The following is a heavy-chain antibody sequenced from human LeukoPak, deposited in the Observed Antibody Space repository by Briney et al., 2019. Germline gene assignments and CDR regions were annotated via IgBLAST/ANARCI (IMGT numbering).Heavy chain of an antibody. CDR3: ARSDILTGYNFDY. V-gene: IGHV4-59*01. CDR2: IYYSGST. Sequence: SETLSLTCTVSGGSISSYYWSWIRQPPGKGLEWIGYIYYSGSTNYNPSLKSRVTISVDTSKNQFSLKLSSVTAADTAVYYCARSDILTGYNFDYWGQGTLVTVSS. D-gene: IGHD3-9*01. CDR1: GGSISSYY. J-gene: IGHJ4*02.